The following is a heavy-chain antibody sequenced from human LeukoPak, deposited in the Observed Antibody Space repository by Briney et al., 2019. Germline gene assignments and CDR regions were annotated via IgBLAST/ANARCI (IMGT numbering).Heavy chain of an antibody. CDR3: ARGSYYDSSGYYYRDDAFDI. CDR2: INWNGEST. J-gene: IGHJ3*02. D-gene: IGHD3-22*01. CDR1: GFTFYDYA. V-gene: IGHV3-20*04. Sequence: GGSLRLSCAASGFTFYDYAMSWVRHAPGKGLEWGSDINWNGESTNYGDSVKGRFTISRDNAKNSLYLQMNSLRAEDTALYYCARGSYYDSSGYYYRDDAFDIWGQGTMVTVSS.